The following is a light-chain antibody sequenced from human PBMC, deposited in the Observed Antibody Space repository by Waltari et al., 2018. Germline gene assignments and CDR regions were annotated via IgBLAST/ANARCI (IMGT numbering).Light chain of an antibody. CDR1: QTVSTY. Sequence: IVLTQSPATLSLSPGERATLSCRASQTVSTYLAWFQQKPGQPPRLLIYDASNRAPGIPARFSGIGSGTDFSLTISSLEPEDFAVYYCLQRSLWPWTFGQGTKVAVK. V-gene: IGKV3-11*01. CDR3: LQRSLWPWT. CDR2: DAS. J-gene: IGKJ1*01.